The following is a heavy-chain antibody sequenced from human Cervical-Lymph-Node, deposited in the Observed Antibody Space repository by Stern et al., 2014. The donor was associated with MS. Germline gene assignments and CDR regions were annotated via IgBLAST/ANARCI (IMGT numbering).Heavy chain of an antibody. CDR1: GFTFSNYG. J-gene: IGHJ4*02. D-gene: IGHD1-1*01. V-gene: IGHV3-30*18. CDR2: ISYDGNVK. CDR3: AKKVVGTTGTTTAFDY. Sequence: VQLVESGGGVVQPGTSLRLSCAASGFTFSNYGMHWVRQAPGKWLEWVAVISYDGNVKYYADSVKGRFTISRDSSKNTLYLQMNSLKVEDTAVYYCAKKVVGTTGTTTAFDYWGQGTLVTVSS.